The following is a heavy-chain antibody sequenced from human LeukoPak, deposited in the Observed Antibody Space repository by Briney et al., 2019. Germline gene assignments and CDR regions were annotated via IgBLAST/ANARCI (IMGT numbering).Heavy chain of an antibody. Sequence: GGSLRLSCAASGFTFSTFSMHWVRQAPGKGLEWVAVILYDGSTQYYAASVRGRFTASRDNSKDTLYLQMNSLRVEDTAVYYCARVDCRSTSCSPFDYWGQRTLVTVSS. V-gene: IGHV3-30*04. CDR3: ARVDCRSTSCSPFDY. D-gene: IGHD2-2*01. CDR2: ILYDGSTQ. J-gene: IGHJ4*02. CDR1: GFTFSTFS.